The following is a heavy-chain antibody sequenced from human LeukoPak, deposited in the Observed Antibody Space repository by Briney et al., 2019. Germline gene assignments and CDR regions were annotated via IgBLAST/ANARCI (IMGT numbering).Heavy chain of an antibody. CDR2: IYYSGST. V-gene: IGHV4-39*07. D-gene: IGHD2-2*01. Sequence: SETLSLTCTVSGGSISSSSYYWGWIRQPPGTGLEWIGSIYYSGSTYYNPSLKSRVTISVDTSKNQFSLKLSSVTAADTAVYYCARDVVAAVGSFDYWGQGTQVTVSS. J-gene: IGHJ4*02. CDR1: GGSISSSSYY. CDR3: ARDVVAAVGSFDY.